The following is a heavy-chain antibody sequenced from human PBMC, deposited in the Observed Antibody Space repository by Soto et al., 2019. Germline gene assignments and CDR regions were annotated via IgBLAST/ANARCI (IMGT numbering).Heavy chain of an antibody. Sequence: ASVKVSCKASGYIFTGYYIHWVRQAPGQGLEWMGWINPNSGTNYAQNFQGRVTMTRDTSMSTLYMELNRLTSDDTAVYYCATRHPSGRDDFHIWGQGTKVTVSS. CDR3: ATRHPSGRDDFHI. J-gene: IGHJ3*02. CDR1: GYIFTGYY. CDR2: INPNSGT. V-gene: IGHV1-2*02. D-gene: IGHD6-25*01.